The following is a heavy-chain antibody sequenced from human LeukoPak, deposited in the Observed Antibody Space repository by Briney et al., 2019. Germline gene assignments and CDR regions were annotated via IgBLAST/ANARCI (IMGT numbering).Heavy chain of an antibody. Sequence: ASVKVSCKASGYTFTSYDTNWVRQATGQGLEWMGWMNPNSGNTGYAQKFQGRVTMTRNTSISTAYMELSSLRSEDTAVYYCARVYRDCSSTSCYTIPFDIWGQGTMVTVSS. V-gene: IGHV1-8*01. CDR2: MNPNSGNT. D-gene: IGHD2-2*02. J-gene: IGHJ3*02. CDR3: ARVYRDCSSTSCYTIPFDI. CDR1: GYTFTSYD.